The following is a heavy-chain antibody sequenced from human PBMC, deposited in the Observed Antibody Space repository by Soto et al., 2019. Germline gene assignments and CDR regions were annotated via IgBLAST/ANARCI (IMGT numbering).Heavy chain of an antibody. J-gene: IGHJ1*01. Sequence: EVPLLQSGGGLAQPGTSLRLSCAASGFTFKYYAMTWVRQPPGKGLEWVPTISGSADKADYADSVKGRFRDSRDNSKDTLYMHMDSLRADDTALYYCARESKWYGGQYFQDWGQGTLVTVSS. CDR2: ISGSADKA. CDR1: GFTFKYYA. V-gene: IGHV3-23*01. D-gene: IGHD2-8*01. CDR3: ARESKWYGGQYFQD.